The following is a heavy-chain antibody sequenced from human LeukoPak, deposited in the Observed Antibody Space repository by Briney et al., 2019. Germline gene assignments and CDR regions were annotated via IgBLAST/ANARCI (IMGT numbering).Heavy chain of an antibody. CDR3: ARGHYDSSGQSDY. V-gene: IGHV3-21*01. CDR1: GFTFSSYW. D-gene: IGHD3-22*01. Sequence: GGSLRLSCAASGFTFSSYWMSWVRQAPGKGLEWVSSISTSSNFIYYADSVEGRFTISRDNAKNSLYLQMNSLRAEDTAVYYCARGHYDSSGQSDYWGQGTLVTVSS. J-gene: IGHJ4*02. CDR2: ISTSSNFI.